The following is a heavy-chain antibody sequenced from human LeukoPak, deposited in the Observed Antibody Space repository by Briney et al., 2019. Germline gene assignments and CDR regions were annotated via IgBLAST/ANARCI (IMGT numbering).Heavy chain of an antibody. CDR3: AREGDSVTPSMSAFDI. V-gene: IGHV1-46*01. J-gene: IGHJ3*02. D-gene: IGHD4-17*01. CDR2: INPSGGST. Sequence: ASVKVSCKASGYTFTSYYMHWVRQAPGQGLEWMGLINPSGGSTSYAQKFQGRVTMTRDTSTSTVYMELSSLRSEDTAVYYCAREGDSVTPSMSAFDIWGQGTMVTVSS. CDR1: GYTFTSYY.